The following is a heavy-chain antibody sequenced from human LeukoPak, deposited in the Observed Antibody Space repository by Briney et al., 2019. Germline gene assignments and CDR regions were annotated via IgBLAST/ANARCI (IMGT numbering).Heavy chain of an antibody. J-gene: IGHJ4*02. CDR3: ATQGTSSSWSYYFDY. D-gene: IGHD6-13*01. CDR2: INPNSGGT. CDR1: GYTFTGYY. V-gene: IGHV1-2*02. Sequence: GASVKVSCKASGYTFTGYYMHWVRQAPGQGLEWMGWINPNSGGTNYAQKFQGRVTMTRDTSISTAYTELSRLRSDDTAVYYCATQGTSSSWSYYFDYWGQGTLVTVSS.